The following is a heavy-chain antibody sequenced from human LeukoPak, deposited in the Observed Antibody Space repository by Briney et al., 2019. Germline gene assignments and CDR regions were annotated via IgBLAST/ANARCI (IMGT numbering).Heavy chain of an antibody. Sequence: GGSLRLPCAASGFTFGSYAMHWVRQAPGRGLEWVAGISYDGTNKYYADSVKGRFTISRDNSKNTLYLQMNSLRTDGTAVYYCARESPACGEDCYFDYWGQGTLVTVSS. V-gene: IGHV3-30-3*01. J-gene: IGHJ4*02. D-gene: IGHD2-21*02. CDR3: ARESPACGEDCYFDY. CDR2: ISYDGTNK. CDR1: GFTFGSYA.